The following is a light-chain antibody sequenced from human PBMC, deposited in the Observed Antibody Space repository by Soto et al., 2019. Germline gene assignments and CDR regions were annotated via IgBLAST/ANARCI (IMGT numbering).Light chain of an antibody. V-gene: IGKV1-39*01. CDR2: AAS. J-gene: IGKJ4*01. Sequence: DIQMTQSPSSLSASVGDRVTITCRASQSISNYVNWYQQRLGKAPNLLIYAASSLQSGVPSRFSGSGSGRDFTLTISSLHPADFATYYCQQSYHTLPLTFGGGTKVEI. CDR1: QSISNY. CDR3: QQSYHTLPLT.